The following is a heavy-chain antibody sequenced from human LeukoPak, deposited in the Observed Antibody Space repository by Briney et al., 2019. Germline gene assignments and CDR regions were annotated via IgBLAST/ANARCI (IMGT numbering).Heavy chain of an antibody. J-gene: IGHJ4*02. CDR2: IYPGDSDT. Sequence: GESLKISCKGSGYSFTSYWIGWVHPMPGGGLEWMGAIYPGDSDTRYSPSFQGQVTISADRSITTAYLQWSSLKASDTAMYYCARAYDSSGRKFDYWGQGTLVTVPS. CDR3: ARAYDSSGRKFDY. V-gene: IGHV5-51*07. D-gene: IGHD3-22*01. CDR1: GYSFTSYW.